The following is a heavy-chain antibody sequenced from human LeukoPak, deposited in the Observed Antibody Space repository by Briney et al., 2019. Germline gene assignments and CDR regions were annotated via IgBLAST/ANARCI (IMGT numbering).Heavy chain of an antibody. CDR3: AKDGRNLIMTTGTTSDS. Sequence: GGSLRLSCAASGFTFNSCAMSWVRQAPGQGLEWVSAIRGRGGNTYYADSVKGRFTISGDNSKNTLYLQMNSLRAEDTALYYCAKDGRNLIMTTGTTSDSWGQGTLVTVSS. J-gene: IGHJ4*02. CDR2: IRGRGGNT. D-gene: IGHD4-11*01. CDR1: GFTFNSCA. V-gene: IGHV3-23*01.